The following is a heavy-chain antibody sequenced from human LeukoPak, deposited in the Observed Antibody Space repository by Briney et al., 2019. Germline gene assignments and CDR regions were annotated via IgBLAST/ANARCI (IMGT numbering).Heavy chain of an antibody. CDR2: IYYSGST. V-gene: IGHV4-39*07. Sequence: SETLSLTCTVSGGSISSSSYSWGWIRQPPGKGLEWIGSIYYSGSTYYNPSLKSRVTISVDTSKNQFSLKLSSVTAADTAVYYCARLFSMGAVGPWGQGTLVTVSS. CDR1: GGSISSSSYS. D-gene: IGHD1-26*01. CDR3: ARLFSMGAVGP. J-gene: IGHJ5*02.